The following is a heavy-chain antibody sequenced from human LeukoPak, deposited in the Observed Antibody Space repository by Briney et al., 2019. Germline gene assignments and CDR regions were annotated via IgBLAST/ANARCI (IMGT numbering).Heavy chain of an antibody. CDR2: ISGSGGST. J-gene: IGHJ4*02. D-gene: IGHD1-26*01. Sequence: GGSLRLSCAASGFTFSSYAMSWVRQAPGKGLEWVSAISGSGGSTYYADSVKGRFTISRDNSKNTLYLQKNSLRAEDTAVYYCATGELPWHFDYWGQGTLVTVSS. CDR3: ATGELPWHFDY. CDR1: GFTFSSYA. V-gene: IGHV3-23*01.